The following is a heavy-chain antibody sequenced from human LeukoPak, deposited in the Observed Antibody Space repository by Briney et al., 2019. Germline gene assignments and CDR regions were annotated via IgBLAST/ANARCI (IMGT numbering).Heavy chain of an antibody. CDR3: ARARPSPDYGDYFDY. Sequence: SETLSLTCAVYGGSLSGYYWSWIRRPPGKGLEWIGEINHSGSTYYNPSLKSRVTISVDTSKNQFSLKLSSVTAADTAVYYCARARPSPDYGDYFDYWGQGTLVTVSS. J-gene: IGHJ4*02. CDR2: INHSGST. V-gene: IGHV4-34*09. CDR1: GGSLSGYY. D-gene: IGHD4-17*01.